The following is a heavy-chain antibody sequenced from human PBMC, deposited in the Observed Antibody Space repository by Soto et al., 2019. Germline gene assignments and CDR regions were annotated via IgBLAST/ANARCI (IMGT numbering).Heavy chain of an antibody. D-gene: IGHD3-16*02. CDR2: ISGSGGST. CDR3: AKVQGYHYYYGMDV. V-gene: IGHV3-23*01. Sequence: EVQLLESGGGLVQPGGSLRLSCAASGFTFSSYAMSWVRQAPGKGLEWVSAISGSGGSTYYADSVKGRFTISRDDSKNTLYLQMNSLRAEDTAVYYCAKVQGYHYYYGMDVWGQGTTVTVSS. CDR1: GFTFSSYA. J-gene: IGHJ6*02.